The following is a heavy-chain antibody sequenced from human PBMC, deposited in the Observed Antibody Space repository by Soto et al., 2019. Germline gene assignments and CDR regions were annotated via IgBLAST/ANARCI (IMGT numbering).Heavy chain of an antibody. J-gene: IGHJ3*02. Sequence: PGESLKISCAASGFTFSDYYMTWIRQAPGKGLEWVSYISSSGRTIYYADSVKGRFTISRDNAKNSLYLQMNSLRAEDTAVYYCARDGAARPGTSTDAYDIWGQGTMVTVSS. CDR2: ISSSGRTI. CDR3: ARDGAARPGTSTDAYDI. CDR1: GFTFSDYY. V-gene: IGHV3-11*01. D-gene: IGHD6-6*01.